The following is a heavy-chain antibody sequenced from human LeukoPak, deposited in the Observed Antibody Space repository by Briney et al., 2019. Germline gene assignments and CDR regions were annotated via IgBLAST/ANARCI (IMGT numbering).Heavy chain of an antibody. CDR2: ISSSGSTI. D-gene: IGHD2-2*01. CDR1: GFTFSDYY. Sequence: GGSLRLSCAASGFTFSDYYMSWIRQAPGKGLVWVSYISSSGSTIYYADSVKGRFTISRDNAKNSLYLQMNSLRAEDTAVYYCARGCSSTSCYGAKVDYWGQGTLVTVSS. CDR3: ARGCSSTSCYGAKVDY. J-gene: IGHJ4*02. V-gene: IGHV3-11*04.